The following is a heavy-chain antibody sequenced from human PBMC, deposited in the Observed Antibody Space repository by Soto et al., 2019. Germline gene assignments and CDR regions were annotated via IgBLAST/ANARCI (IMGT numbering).Heavy chain of an antibody. CDR2: IITYNGNT. CDR1: GYTFTSHG. J-gene: IGHJ3*02. CDR3: ATTSTGDSAFDI. Sequence: QVQLVQSGGEVKKPGASVKVSCKASGYTFTSHGINWVRQAPGQGLEWMGRIITYNGNTNYAQKLQGRVTMTTDTSTSTAYMELRSLRSDDTAVYYSATTSTGDSAFDIWGQGTMVTVSS. V-gene: IGHV1-18*01. D-gene: IGHD7-27*01.